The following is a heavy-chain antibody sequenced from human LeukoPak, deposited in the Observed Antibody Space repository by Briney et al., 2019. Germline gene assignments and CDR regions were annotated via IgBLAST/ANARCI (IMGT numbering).Heavy chain of an antibody. Sequence: SETLSLTCAVYGGSFSGYYWSWIRQPPGKGLEWIGEINHSGSTNYNPSLKSRVTISVATSKNQFSLKLSSVTAADTAVYYCARRPGGYCSGGSCYFPSGYYYMDVWGKGTTVTVSS. CDR1: GGSFSGYY. V-gene: IGHV4-34*01. CDR3: ARRPGGYCSGGSCYFPSGYYYMDV. J-gene: IGHJ6*03. CDR2: INHSGST. D-gene: IGHD2-15*01.